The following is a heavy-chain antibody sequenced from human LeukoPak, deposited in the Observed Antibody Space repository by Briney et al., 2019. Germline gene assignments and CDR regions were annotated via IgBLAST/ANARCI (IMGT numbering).Heavy chain of an antibody. V-gene: IGHV3-21*01. CDR3: TRDLSATARAYDY. Sequence: GGSLRLPCAASGFILSDYNMHWVRQAPGKGLEWVSFIAISGTYITYADSVKGRFTISRDNAKNSLYLQTNSLRAEDTAVYYCTRDLSATARAYDYWGQGTLVTVSS. CDR1: GFILSDYN. D-gene: IGHD1-26*01. J-gene: IGHJ4*02. CDR2: IAISGTYI.